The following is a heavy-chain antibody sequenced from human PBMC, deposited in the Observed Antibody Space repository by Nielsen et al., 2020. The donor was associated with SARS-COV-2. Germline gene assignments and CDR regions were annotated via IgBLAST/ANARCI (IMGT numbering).Heavy chain of an antibody. D-gene: IGHD3-3*01. V-gene: IGHV4-39*01. CDR2: IYYSGST. Sequence: SETLSLTCTVSGGSISSSSYYWGWIRQPPGKGLEWIGSIYYSGSTYYNPSLKSRVTISVDTSKNQFSLKLSSVTAADTAVYYCASARGVYYDFWSGYYIGAVESYNWFDPWGQGTLVTVSS. CDR1: GGSISSSSYY. J-gene: IGHJ5*02. CDR3: ASARGVYYDFWSGYYIGAVESYNWFDP.